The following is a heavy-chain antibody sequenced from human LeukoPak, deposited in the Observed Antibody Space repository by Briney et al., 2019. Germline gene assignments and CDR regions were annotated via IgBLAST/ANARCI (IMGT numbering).Heavy chain of an antibody. V-gene: IGHV1-8*03. CDR2: MNPNSGNT. CDR1: GYTFTSYD. Sequence: GASVKVSCKASGYTFTSYDINWVRQATGQGLEWMGWMNPNSGNTGYAQKFQGRVTITRNTSISTAYMELSSLRSEDTAVYYCAILRHYDFWSGYYHFDYWGQGTLVTVSS. CDR3: AILRHYDFWSGYYHFDY. D-gene: IGHD3-3*01. J-gene: IGHJ4*02.